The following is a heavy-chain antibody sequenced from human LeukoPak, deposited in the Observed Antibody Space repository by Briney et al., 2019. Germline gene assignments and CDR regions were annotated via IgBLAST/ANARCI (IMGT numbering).Heavy chain of an antibody. Sequence: GASVKVSCKASGYTFTGYYMHWVRQAPGQGLEWMGRINPNSGGTNYAQKFQGRVTMTRDTSISTAYMELSRLRSDDTAVYYCGRDEAAAGYFDYWGQGTLVTVSS. CDR2: INPNSGGT. V-gene: IGHV1-2*06. J-gene: IGHJ4*02. CDR3: GRDEAAAGYFDY. CDR1: GYTFTGYY. D-gene: IGHD6-13*01.